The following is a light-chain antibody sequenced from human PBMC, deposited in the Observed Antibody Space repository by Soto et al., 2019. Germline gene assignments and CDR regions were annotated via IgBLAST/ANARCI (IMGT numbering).Light chain of an antibody. CDR2: RGS. CDR1: QNIRGNE. Sequence: EVVLTQSPGTLSLSPGERATLSCRASQNIRGNELAWYQQKPGQAPRLLIDRGSSRATGIPDRFSGRGSGTDFALTLSRLEPEEFAVYYCQDYGTSAPWTFGQGTKVEIK. CDR3: QDYGTSAPWT. J-gene: IGKJ1*01. V-gene: IGKV3-20*01.